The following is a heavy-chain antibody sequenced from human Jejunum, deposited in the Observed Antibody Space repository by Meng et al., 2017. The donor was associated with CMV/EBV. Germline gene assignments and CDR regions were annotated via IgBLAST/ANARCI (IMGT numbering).Heavy chain of an antibody. D-gene: IGHD2-15*01. J-gene: IGHJ6*02. Sequence: SWVREATGQGLRWMGWMNPNNGNTGYAQKYQGRFTMTWNTSISTAYMELSSLRSEDTAIYYCASHQQFCSGGSCYSLGYYYGMDVWGQGTTVTVSS. CDR2: MNPNNGNT. CDR3: ASHQQFCSGGSCYSLGYYYGMDV. V-gene: IGHV1-8*01.